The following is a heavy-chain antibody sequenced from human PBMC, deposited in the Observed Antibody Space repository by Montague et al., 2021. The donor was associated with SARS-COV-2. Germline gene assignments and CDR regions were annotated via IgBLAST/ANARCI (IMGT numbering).Heavy chain of an antibody. V-gene: IGHV4-39*01. CDR2: IYYSGST. D-gene: IGHD3-16*01. CDR1: GGSISSSSYH. J-gene: IGHJ6*02. CDR3: ARNPGEYYGMDV. Sequence: SETLSLTCIASGGSISSSSYHWGWIRQPPGKGLEWIGTIYYSGSTYYNPSLKSRVTISVDTSKNQFSLKLSSVTAADTAVYYCARNPGEYYGMDVWGQGTTVTVSS.